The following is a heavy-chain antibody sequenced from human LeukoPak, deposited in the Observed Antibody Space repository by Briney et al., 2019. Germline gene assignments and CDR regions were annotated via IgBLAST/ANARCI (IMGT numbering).Heavy chain of an antibody. D-gene: IGHD3-9*01. J-gene: IGHJ4*02. CDR3: TTVNDILTVDY. CDR2: IKSKTDGGTT. Sequence: GGSLRLSCAASGFTFSSYAMSWVRQAPGKGLEWVGRIKSKTDGGTTDYAAPVKGRFTISRDDSKNTLYLQMNSLKTEDTAVYYCTTVNDILTVDYWGQGTLVTVSS. V-gene: IGHV3-15*01. CDR1: GFTFSSYA.